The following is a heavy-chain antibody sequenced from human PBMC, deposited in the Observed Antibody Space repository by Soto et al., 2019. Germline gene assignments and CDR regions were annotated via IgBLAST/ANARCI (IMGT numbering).Heavy chain of an antibody. CDR2: INAGNGNT. Sequence: ASVKVSCKASGYTFTSYAMHWVRQAPGQRLEWMGWINAGNGNTKCSQKFQGRVTITRDTSASTAYMELSSLRSEDTAVYYCAREGPRIAAAAYWGQGTLVTVSS. CDR3: AREGPRIAAAAY. D-gene: IGHD6-13*01. CDR1: GYTFTSYA. V-gene: IGHV1-3*01. J-gene: IGHJ4*02.